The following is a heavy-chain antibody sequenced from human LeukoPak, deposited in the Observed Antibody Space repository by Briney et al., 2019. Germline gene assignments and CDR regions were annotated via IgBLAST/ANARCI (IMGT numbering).Heavy chain of an antibody. V-gene: IGHV4-59*01. CDR1: GDSMRSYF. CDR3: ARVPSSGSYRDAFDI. D-gene: IGHD6-19*01. Sequence: SETLSLTCTVSGDSMRSYFWSWIRQPPGKGLEWIGYIYYTGSTNYNPSLKSRVTTLVDTSKNQFSLKLTSVTAADTAVYYCARVPSSGSYRDAFDIWGQGTMVTVSS. J-gene: IGHJ3*02. CDR2: IYYTGST.